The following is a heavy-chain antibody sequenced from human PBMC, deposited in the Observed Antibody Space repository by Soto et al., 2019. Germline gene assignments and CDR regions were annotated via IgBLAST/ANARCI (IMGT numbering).Heavy chain of an antibody. V-gene: IGHV3-33*01. J-gene: IGHJ4*02. CDR3: ASDDYGDYGAPEN. Sequence: QVQLVESGGGVVQPGRSLRLSCAASGFTFSSYGMHWVRQAPGKGLEWVAVIWYDGSNKYYADSVKGRFTISRDNSKNTLYLQMNSLRAEDTAVYYCASDDYGDYGAPENWGQGTLVTVSS. CDR2: IWYDGSNK. D-gene: IGHD4-17*01. CDR1: GFTFSSYG.